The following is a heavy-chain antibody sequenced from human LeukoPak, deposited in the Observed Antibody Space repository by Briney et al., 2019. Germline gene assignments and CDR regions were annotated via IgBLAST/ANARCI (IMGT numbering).Heavy chain of an antibody. V-gene: IGHV3-30-3*01. CDR3: ARDGMRFGELFFSYPGGY. J-gene: IGHJ4*02. CDR1: GFTFSSYA. Sequence: PGGSLRLSCAASGFTFSSYAMHWVRQAPGKGLEWVAVISYDGSNKYYADSVKGRFTISRDNSKNTLYLQMNSLRAEDTAVYYCARDGMRFGELFFSYPGGYWGQGTLVTVSS. D-gene: IGHD3-10*01. CDR2: ISYDGSNK.